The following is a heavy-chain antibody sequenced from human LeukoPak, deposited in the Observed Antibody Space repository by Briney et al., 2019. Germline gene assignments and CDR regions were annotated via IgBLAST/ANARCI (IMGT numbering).Heavy chain of an antibody. CDR3: AGLTYYDILTDY. Sequence: PGGTLRLSCAASGFTFSIYGMGWVRQAPGKGLEWVSSISDNGGRTYYADSVKGRFTISRDNSKNTLHLQMNSLSAEDTAVYYCAGLTYYDILTDYWGQGTLVTVSS. CDR1: GFTFSIYG. D-gene: IGHD3-9*01. V-gene: IGHV3-23*01. CDR2: ISDNGGRT. J-gene: IGHJ4*02.